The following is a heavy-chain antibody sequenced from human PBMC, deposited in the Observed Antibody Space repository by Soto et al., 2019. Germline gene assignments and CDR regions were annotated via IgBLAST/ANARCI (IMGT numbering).Heavy chain of an antibody. J-gene: IGHJ4*02. CDR1: GFTFSSYV. Sequence: QVQLVESGGGVVQPGRSLRLSCAASGFTFSSYVIHWVRQAPGKGLEWVAVISYDGSNKYYADSVKGRFTISRDNSKNPLYLQMNSLRAEDTAVYYCAKGGVVVTATPFDYWGQGTLVTVSS. V-gene: IGHV3-30*18. D-gene: IGHD2-21*02. CDR2: ISYDGSNK. CDR3: AKGGVVVTATPFDY.